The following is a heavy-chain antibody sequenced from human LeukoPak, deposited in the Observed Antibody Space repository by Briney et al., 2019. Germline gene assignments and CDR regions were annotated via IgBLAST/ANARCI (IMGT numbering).Heavy chain of an antibody. CDR3: AKGGGWLYYFDY. V-gene: IGHV3-23*01. J-gene: IGHJ4*02. CDR1: GFSFSTFA. CDR2: VSDSGGST. D-gene: IGHD6-19*01. Sequence: GGSLRLSCAASGFSFSTFAINWVRQAPGKGLEWVSVVSDSGGSTYYADSVKGRFTISRDNSKNTLYLQMNTLRAEDTAVYYCAKGGGWLYYFDYWGQGTLVTVSS.